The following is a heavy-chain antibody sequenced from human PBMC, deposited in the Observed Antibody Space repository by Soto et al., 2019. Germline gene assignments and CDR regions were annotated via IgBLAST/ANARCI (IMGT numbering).Heavy chain of an antibody. D-gene: IGHD3-16*01. CDR2: INPSGGST. J-gene: IGHJ4*02. Sequence: GASVKVSCKASGGTFSSYAISWVRQAPGQGLEWMGIINPSGGSTSYAQKFQGRVTMTRDTSTSTVYMELSSLRSEDTAVYYCARDRRIMITFGQPDYWGQGTLVTVSS. CDR3: ARDRRIMITFGQPDY. V-gene: IGHV1-46*03. CDR1: GGTFSSYA.